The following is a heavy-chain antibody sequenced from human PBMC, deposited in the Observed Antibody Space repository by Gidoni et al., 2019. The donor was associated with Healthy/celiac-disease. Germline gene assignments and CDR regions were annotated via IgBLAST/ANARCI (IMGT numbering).Heavy chain of an antibody. V-gene: IGHV4-39*01. Sequence: QLQLQESGPGLVKPSETLSLPCTVSGGSISSSSYYWGWIRQPPGKGLEWIGSIYYSGSTYYNPSLKSRVTISVDTSKNQFSLKLSSVTAADTAVYYCARRRGLVEMATSYFDYWGQGTLVTVSS. CDR2: IYYSGST. J-gene: IGHJ4*02. CDR3: ARRRGLVEMATSYFDY. CDR1: GGSISSSSYY. D-gene: IGHD1-26*01.